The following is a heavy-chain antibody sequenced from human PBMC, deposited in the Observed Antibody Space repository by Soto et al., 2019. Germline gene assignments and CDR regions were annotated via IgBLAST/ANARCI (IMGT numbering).Heavy chain of an antibody. Sequence: EVQLVESGGGLVQPGGSLRLSCAASGFTFSSYSMNWVRQAPGKGLEWVSSISSSSSYIYYADSVKGRFTISRDNAKNSLYLQMNSLRAEDTAVYYCARPYYYDSSEDAFDIWGQGTMVTVSS. J-gene: IGHJ3*02. CDR1: GFTFSSYS. CDR3: ARPYYYDSSEDAFDI. D-gene: IGHD3-22*01. V-gene: IGHV3-21*01. CDR2: ISSSSSYI.